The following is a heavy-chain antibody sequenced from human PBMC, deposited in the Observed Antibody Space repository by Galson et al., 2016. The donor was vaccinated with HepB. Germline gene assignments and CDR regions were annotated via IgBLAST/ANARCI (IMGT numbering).Heavy chain of an antibody. CDR3: ARDAKTVDSSGSNLDY. CDR2: TYYRSKWYS. V-gene: IGHV6-1*01. CDR1: GDSVSSKSAA. D-gene: IGHD3-22*01. J-gene: IGHJ4*02. Sequence: CAISGDSVSSKSAAWNWIRQSPSRGLEWLGRTYYRSKWYSDYAVSLQSRISINPDTSKNQLSLQLNSVTPEDTAAYYCARDAKTVDSSGSNLDYWGQGTLVTVSS.